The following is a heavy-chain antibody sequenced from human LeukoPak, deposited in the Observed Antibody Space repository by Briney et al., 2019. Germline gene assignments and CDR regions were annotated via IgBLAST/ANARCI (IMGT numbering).Heavy chain of an antibody. Sequence: AGGSLRLSCAASGFTFSSYGMHWVRQAPGKGLEWVAVIWYDGSNKYYAGSVKARFTISRDNSKNTLYLQMNSLRAEDTAVYYCAKGPGRGTPDAFDIWGQGTMVTVSS. D-gene: IGHD3-10*01. CDR3: AKGPGRGTPDAFDI. V-gene: IGHV3-33*06. CDR2: IWYDGSNK. J-gene: IGHJ3*02. CDR1: GFTFSSYG.